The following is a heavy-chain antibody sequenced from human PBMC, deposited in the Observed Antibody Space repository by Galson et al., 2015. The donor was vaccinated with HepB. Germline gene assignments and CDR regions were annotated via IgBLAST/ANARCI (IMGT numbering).Heavy chain of an antibody. CDR3: ARQKEYQPLHFAY. CDR2: ISYSGST. J-gene: IGHJ4*02. Sequence: SETLSLTCTVSGGSISSSFSYWGWIRQPPGRGLEWIGSISYSGSTYYNPSLKSRVTISVDTSKNQFSLKLTSVTAADTAVYYCARQKEYQPLHFAYWGQGTLVTVSS. V-gene: IGHV4-39*01. D-gene: IGHD2-2*01. CDR1: GGSISSSFSY.